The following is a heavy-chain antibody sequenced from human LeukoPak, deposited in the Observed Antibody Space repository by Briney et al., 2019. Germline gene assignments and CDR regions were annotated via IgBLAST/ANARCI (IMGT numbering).Heavy chain of an antibody. Sequence: GGSLRLSCAASGFTFTDHYMSWVRQAPGKGLEWVSYISSGGDIIYYADSVKGRFTISRDNAKNSLYLQMNSLRAEDTAVYYCARWSGYDSDAFDIWGQGTMVAVSS. V-gene: IGHV3-11*04. CDR3: ARWSGYDSDAFDI. J-gene: IGHJ3*02. D-gene: IGHD5-12*01. CDR2: ISSGGDII. CDR1: GFTFTDHY.